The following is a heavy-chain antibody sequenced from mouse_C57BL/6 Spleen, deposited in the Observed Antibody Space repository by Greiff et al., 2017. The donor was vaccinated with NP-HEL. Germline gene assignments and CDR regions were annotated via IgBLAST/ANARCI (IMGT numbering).Heavy chain of an antibody. CDR1: GYSFTSYY. Sequence: QVQLQQSGPELVKPGASVKISCKASGYSFTSYYIHWVKQRPGQGLEWIGWIYPGSGNTTYNEKFKGKATLTADTSSSTAYMQLSSLTSEDSAVYYCARGDVWFAYWGQGTLVTVSA. CDR2: IYPGSGNT. J-gene: IGHJ3*01. CDR3: ARGDVWFAY. D-gene: IGHD3-3*01. V-gene: IGHV1-66*01.